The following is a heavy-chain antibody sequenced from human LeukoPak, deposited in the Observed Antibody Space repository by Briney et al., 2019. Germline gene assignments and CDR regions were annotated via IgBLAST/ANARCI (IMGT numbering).Heavy chain of an antibody. Sequence: GASVKVSCKASGYTFTSYGISWVRQAPGQGLEWMGWTSAYNGNTNYAQKLQGRVTMTRDTSTSTVYMELSSLRSEDTAVYYCAKSYSSGFDYWGQGTLVTVSS. CDR3: AKSYSSGFDY. CDR1: GYTFTSYG. D-gene: IGHD3-22*01. CDR2: TSAYNGNT. V-gene: IGHV1-18*01. J-gene: IGHJ4*02.